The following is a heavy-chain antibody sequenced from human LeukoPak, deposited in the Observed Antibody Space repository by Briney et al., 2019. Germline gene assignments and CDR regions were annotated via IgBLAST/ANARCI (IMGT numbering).Heavy chain of an antibody. CDR1: GFTFSSYW. J-gene: IGHJ4*02. V-gene: IGHV3-7*01. D-gene: IGHD6-6*01. CDR2: IKQDGSEK. CDR3: ARDGRRGYSSSDDY. Sequence: GGSLRLSCAASGFTFSSYWMSWVRQAPGKGLAWVANIKQDGSEKYYVDSVKGRFTISRDNAKNSLYLQMNSLRTEDTAVYYCARDGRRGYSSSDDYWGQGTLVTVSS.